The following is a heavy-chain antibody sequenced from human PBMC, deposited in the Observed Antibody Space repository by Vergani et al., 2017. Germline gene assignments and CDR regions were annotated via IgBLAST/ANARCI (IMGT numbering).Heavy chain of an antibody. V-gene: IGHV7-4-1*02. CDR1: GYTFTSYA. J-gene: IGHJ3*02. D-gene: IGHD5-18*01. CDR2: INTNTGNP. Sequence: QVQLVQSGSELKKPGASVKVSCKASGYTFTSYAMNWVRQAPGQGLEWMGWINTNTGNPTYAQGFTGRLVFSLDTSVSTAYLQISSLKAEDTAVYYCARDSPVGYSYGYDAFDIWGQGTMVTVSS. CDR3: ARDSPVGYSYGYDAFDI.